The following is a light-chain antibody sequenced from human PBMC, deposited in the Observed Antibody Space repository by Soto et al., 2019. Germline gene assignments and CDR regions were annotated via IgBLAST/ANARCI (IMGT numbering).Light chain of an antibody. CDR2: DTS. CDR3: QQYGSSPYP. Sequence: ETVLTQSPGTLSLSPGERATLSCRDSQSVSSNYLAWYQQKPGQAPRVLIYDTSTRATGIPDRFSGSGSGTDFTRTISRLEPEDFAVYFCQQYGSSPYPFGQGTKLEIK. CDR1: QSVSSNY. J-gene: IGKJ2*01. V-gene: IGKV3-20*01.